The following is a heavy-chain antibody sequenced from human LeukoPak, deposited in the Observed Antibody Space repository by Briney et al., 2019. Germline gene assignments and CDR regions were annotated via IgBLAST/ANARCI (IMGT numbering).Heavy chain of an antibody. CDR3: AKGGDSSSWLFDY. D-gene: IGHD6-13*01. Sequence: PGGSLRLSCAASEFTFSSYAMSWVRLAPGKGLVWVSALSGSGLSTYYADSVKGRFTISRDNSKNTLYLQMNSLRAEDTAVYYCAKGGDSSSWLFDYWGQGTLVNVSS. V-gene: IGHV3-23*01. CDR2: LSGSGLST. CDR1: EFTFSSYA. J-gene: IGHJ4*02.